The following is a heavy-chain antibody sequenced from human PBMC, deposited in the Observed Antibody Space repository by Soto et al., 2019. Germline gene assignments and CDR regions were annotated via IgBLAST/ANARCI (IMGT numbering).Heavy chain of an antibody. V-gene: IGHV1-24*01. CDR1: GYNLSALS. CDR3: ATPKSPDYGNYGDFDY. CDR2: FDPEAVGT. J-gene: IGHJ4*02. D-gene: IGHD4-17*01. Sequence: ASVKVSCKVSGYNLSALSIHWVRQVLGKGLEWMGGFDPEAVGTTYAQRFQGRVTMTEDKSTDTAYMELSSLRSEDTAVYYCATPKSPDYGNYGDFDYWCQGTLVTVAS.